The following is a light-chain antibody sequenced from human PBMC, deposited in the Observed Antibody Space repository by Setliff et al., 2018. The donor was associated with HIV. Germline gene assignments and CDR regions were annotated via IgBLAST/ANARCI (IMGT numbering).Light chain of an antibody. CDR3: CSYTTSLTYV. CDR2: DFN. V-gene: IGLV2-23*02. Sequence: QSALTQPASVSGSPGQSITISCTGTNKDVGSYNFVSWYQQHPGKAPKLIIYDFNKRPSGVSNRFSGSKSANTASLTISGLLAEDEADYYCCSYTTSLTYVFGTGTKVTVL. J-gene: IGLJ1*01. CDR1: NKDVGSYNF.